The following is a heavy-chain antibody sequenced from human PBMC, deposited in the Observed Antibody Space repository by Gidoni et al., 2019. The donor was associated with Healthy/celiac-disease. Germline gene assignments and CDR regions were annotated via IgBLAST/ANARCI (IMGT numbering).Heavy chain of an antibody. J-gene: IGHJ4*02. CDR3: AKDPQYYGSGSYFDY. Sequence: EVQLLESGGGLVQPGGSLRLSCAASVFTFSSYAMSWVRRAPGKGLEWVSAISGSGGSTYYADSVKGRFTISRDNSKNTLYLQMNSLRAEDTAVYYCAKDPQYYGSGSYFDYWGQGTLVTVSS. CDR1: VFTFSSYA. CDR2: ISGSGGST. D-gene: IGHD3-10*01. V-gene: IGHV3-23*01.